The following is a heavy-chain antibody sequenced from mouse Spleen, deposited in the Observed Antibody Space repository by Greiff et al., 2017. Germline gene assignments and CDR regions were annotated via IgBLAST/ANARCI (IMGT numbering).Heavy chain of an antibody. V-gene: IGHV5-9*04. CDR2: ISSGGGNT. J-gene: IGHJ3*01. Sequence: EVKLVESGGGLVKLGGSLKLSCAASGFTFSSYAMSWVRQTPEKRLEWVATISSGGGNTYYPDSVKGRFTISRDNAKNTLYLQMSSLKSEDTAMYYCARPGYGNYVVLFAYWGQGTLVTVSA. CDR3: ARPGYGNYVVLFAY. CDR1: GFTFSSYA. D-gene: IGHD2-10*02.